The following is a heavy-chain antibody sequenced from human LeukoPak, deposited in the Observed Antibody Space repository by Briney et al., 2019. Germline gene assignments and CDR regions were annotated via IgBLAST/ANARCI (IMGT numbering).Heavy chain of an antibody. Sequence: GGSLRLSCAASGFTFDNYSMHWVRQAPGKGLEWVSGISWNSGSIGYADSVKGRFTISRDNAKNSLYLQMNSLRAEDTALYYCAKDKAGRGIYYFDYWGQGTLVTVSS. CDR1: GFTFDNYS. J-gene: IGHJ4*02. D-gene: IGHD6-13*01. CDR2: ISWNSGSI. CDR3: AKDKAGRGIYYFDY. V-gene: IGHV3-9*01.